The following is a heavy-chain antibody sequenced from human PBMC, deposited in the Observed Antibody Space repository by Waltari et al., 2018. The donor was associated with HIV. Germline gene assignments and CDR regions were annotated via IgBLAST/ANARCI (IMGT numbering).Heavy chain of an antibody. V-gene: IGHV4-4*07. Sequence: QVQLQESGPGLVKPSETLSLTCPVSGGSISSSYWSWIRQPAGKGLEWIGRIYTSGSTNYNPSIKSRVTMSVDTSKNQFSLKLSSVTAADTAVYYCARDRVGATNYGMDVWGQGTTVTVSS. CDR3: ARDRVGATNYGMDV. J-gene: IGHJ6*02. D-gene: IGHD1-26*01. CDR1: GGSISSSY. CDR2: IYTSGST.